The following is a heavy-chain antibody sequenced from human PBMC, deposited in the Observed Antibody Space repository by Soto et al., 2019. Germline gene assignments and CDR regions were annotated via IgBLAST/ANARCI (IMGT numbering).Heavy chain of an antibody. D-gene: IGHD4-17*01. CDR1: GYTFTSYG. Sequence: ASVKVSCKASGYTFTSYGISWVRQAPGQGLEWMGWISAYNGNTNYAQKLQGRVTMTTDTSTSTAYMELRSLRSDDTAGYYCATTPGYGDYDGHMDVWGQGTTVTVSS. J-gene: IGHJ6*02. CDR2: ISAYNGNT. CDR3: ATTPGYGDYDGHMDV. V-gene: IGHV1-18*01.